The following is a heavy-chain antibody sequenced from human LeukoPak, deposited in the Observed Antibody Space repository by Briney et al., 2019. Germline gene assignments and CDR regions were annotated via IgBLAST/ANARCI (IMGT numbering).Heavy chain of an antibody. J-gene: IGHJ4*02. CDR3: ARGAGAGYNLQPFDY. D-gene: IGHD5-24*01. V-gene: IGHV4-59*08. Sequence: SETLSLTCTVSGGSISSYYWSWMRQPPGQGLEWIGYIYYSGSSKYNPSLKSRVSISVDTSKNQFSLKLSSVTAADTAVYYCARGAGAGYNLQPFDYWGQGTLVTVSS. CDR1: GGSISSYY. CDR2: IYYSGSS.